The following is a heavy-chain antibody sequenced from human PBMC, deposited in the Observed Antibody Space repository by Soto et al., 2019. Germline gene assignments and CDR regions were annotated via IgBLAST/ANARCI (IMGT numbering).Heavy chain of an antibody. V-gene: IGHV3-23*01. CDR1: GFTFSNPA. Sequence: GGSLRLSCAASGFTFSNPAMSWVRQAPGKGLEWVSATSGSGGSAYSADSVKGRFTISRDDPKNTLYLDMNSLRVEDTAVYYCAKDPPWTVGPLAMDVWGQGTTVTVSS. J-gene: IGHJ6*02. CDR3: AKDPPWTVGPLAMDV. D-gene: IGHD2-2*01. CDR2: TSGSGGSA.